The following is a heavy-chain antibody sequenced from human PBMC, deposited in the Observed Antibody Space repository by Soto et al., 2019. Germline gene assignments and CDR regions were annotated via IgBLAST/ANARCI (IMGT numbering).Heavy chain of an antibody. CDR3: VRRGPHWDSIALRRPDVLDV. J-gene: IGHJ3*01. Sequence: QVQLVQSGAEVKKPGSSVKISCKASGGTFINCIFSWVRQAPGQGLEWMGGIIPMFGKANYAQKFQDRVTITADESTGTAYMELNSLRSEDTAVYYCVRRGPHWDSIALRRPDVLDVWGQGTMVTVSS. CDR2: IIPMFGKA. V-gene: IGHV1-69*01. D-gene: IGHD6-6*01. CDR1: GGTFINCI.